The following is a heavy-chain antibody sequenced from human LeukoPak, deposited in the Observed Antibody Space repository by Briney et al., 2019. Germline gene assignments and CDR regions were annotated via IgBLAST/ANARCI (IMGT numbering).Heavy chain of an antibody. Sequence: PSETLSLTCTVSGGSISSGSYYWSWIRQPAGKGLEWIGRIYTSGSTNYNPSLKSRVTISVDTSKNHFSLKLSSVTAADTAVYYCARHSYSGSYLYHFDYWGQGTLVTVSS. CDR2: IYTSGST. CDR1: GGSISSGSYY. J-gene: IGHJ4*02. V-gene: IGHV4-61*02. CDR3: ARHSYSGSYLYHFDY. D-gene: IGHD1-26*01.